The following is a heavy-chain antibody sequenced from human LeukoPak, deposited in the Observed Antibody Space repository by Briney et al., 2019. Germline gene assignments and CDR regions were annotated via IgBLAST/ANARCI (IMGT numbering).Heavy chain of an antibody. V-gene: IGHV3-15*01. Sequence: GGSLRLSCAASGFTFSNAWMSWVRQAPGKGLEWVGRIKSTTDGGTAEYAAPVKGRFTISRDDLKDTLYLQMNSLKTEDTAMYYCKTGGNIVEVPAAPTNWFDPWGQGTLVTVSS. CDR3: KTGGNIVEVPAAPTNWFDP. D-gene: IGHD2-2*01. J-gene: IGHJ5*02. CDR1: GFTFSNAW. CDR2: IKSTTDGGTA.